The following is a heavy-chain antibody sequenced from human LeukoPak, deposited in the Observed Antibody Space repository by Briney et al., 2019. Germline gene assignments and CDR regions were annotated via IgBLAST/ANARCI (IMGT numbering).Heavy chain of an antibody. D-gene: IGHD2-2*01. CDR1: GFTVSNNY. CDR3: AKDGPLLGYCSSTSCPVEYHFDY. J-gene: IGHJ4*02. CDR2: VNTVGTT. Sequence: GGSLRLSCAASGFTVSNNYMGWVRQAPAKGLEWVSVVNTVGTTYYADSVRGRFTISRDNSKNTLSLQMNSLRVEDTAVYYCAKDGPLLGYCSSTSCPVEYHFDYWGQGTLVTVSS. V-gene: IGHV3-66*01.